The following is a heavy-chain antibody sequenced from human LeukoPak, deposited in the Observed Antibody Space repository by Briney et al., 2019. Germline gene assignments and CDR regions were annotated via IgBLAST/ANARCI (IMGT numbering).Heavy chain of an antibody. J-gene: IGHJ2*01. V-gene: IGHV3-66*01. D-gene: IGHD5-12*01. CDR1: GFTVSSNY. Sequence: PGGSLRLSCAASGFTVSSNYMSWVRQAPGKGLEWVAVIYSGGSTYYADSVKGRFTMFRDNSKNSLYLQMNSLRAEDTAVYYCAKDHVGHSGYEDWYFDLWGCGTLVTVSS. CDR2: IYSGGST. CDR3: AKDHVGHSGYEDWYFDL.